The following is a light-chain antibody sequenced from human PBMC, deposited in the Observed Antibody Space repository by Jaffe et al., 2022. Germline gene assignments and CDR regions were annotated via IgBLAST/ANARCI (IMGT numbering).Light chain of an antibody. CDR2: DAS. Sequence: DIQMTQSPSSLSAPVGDRVTITCRASQSISSYLNWYQQKPGKAPKLLIYDASSLQSGVPSRFSGSGSGTDFTLTISSLQPEDCATYYCQQSYKTPVTFGQGTRLEI. CDR1: QSISSY. CDR3: QQSYKTPVT. V-gene: IGKV1-39*01. J-gene: IGKJ5*01.